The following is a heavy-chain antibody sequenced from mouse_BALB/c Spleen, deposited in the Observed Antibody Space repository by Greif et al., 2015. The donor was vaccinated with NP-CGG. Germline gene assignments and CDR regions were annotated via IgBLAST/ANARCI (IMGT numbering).Heavy chain of an antibody. Sequence: EVKLVESGPELVKPGASVKISCKTSGHTFTEYTMHWVKQSHGKSLEWIGGINPNNGGTSYNQKFKGKATLTVDKSSSTAHMELRSLTSEDSAVYYCAPNWAWFAYWGQGTLVTVSA. V-gene: IGHV1-18*01. CDR3: APNWAWFAY. D-gene: IGHD4-1*02. CDR1: GHTFTEYT. J-gene: IGHJ3*01. CDR2: INPNNGGT.